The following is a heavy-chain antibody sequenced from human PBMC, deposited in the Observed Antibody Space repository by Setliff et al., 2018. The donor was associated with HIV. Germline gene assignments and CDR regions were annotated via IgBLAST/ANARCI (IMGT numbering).Heavy chain of an antibody. Sequence: NPSETLSLTCTVSGDSISGNYWSWIRQPAGKRLEWIGRINYGGASPPTYNPSFKSRVTMSADTSKSQFSLSLTSVTAADTAIYHCARETQTTGQRWFDPWGRGSLVTVSS. CDR1: GDSISGNY. J-gene: IGHJ5*02. CDR3: ARETQTTGQRWFDP. V-gene: IGHV4-4*07. CDR2: INYGGASPP. D-gene: IGHD1-1*01.